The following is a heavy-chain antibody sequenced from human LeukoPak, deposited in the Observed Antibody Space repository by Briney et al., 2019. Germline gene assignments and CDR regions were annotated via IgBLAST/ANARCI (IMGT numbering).Heavy chain of an antibody. D-gene: IGHD2-2*01. CDR1: GGSFSGYY. CDR3: ARACSSTSCQTYYYYGMDV. CDR2: INHSGST. Sequence: SETLSLTCAVYGGSFSGYYWSWIRQPPGKGLEWIGEINHSGSTNYNPSLKSRVTISVDTSKNQFSLKLSSVTAADTAVYYCARACSSTSCQTYYYYGMDVWGHGTTVTVSS. V-gene: IGHV4-34*01. J-gene: IGHJ6*02.